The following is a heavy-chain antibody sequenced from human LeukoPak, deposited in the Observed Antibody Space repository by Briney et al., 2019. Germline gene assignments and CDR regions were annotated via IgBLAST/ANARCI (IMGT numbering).Heavy chain of an antibody. J-gene: IGHJ3*02. D-gene: IGHD3-22*01. CDR3: ARDQASSGYYYSPHAFDI. Sequence: PGGSLRLSCAASGFTFSTYSMNWVRQAPGKGLEWVSSISSSSIYIFYADSVKGRFTISRDNAKNSLYLQMNSLRAEDTALYHCARDQASSGYYYSPHAFDIWGQGTMVTVSS. CDR1: GFTFSTYS. V-gene: IGHV3-21*04. CDR2: ISSSSIYI.